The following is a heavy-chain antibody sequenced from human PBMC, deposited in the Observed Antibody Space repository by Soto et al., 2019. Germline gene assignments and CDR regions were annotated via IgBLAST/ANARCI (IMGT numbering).Heavy chain of an antibody. D-gene: IGHD3-16*01. V-gene: IGHV1-69*18. CDR3: AREMPTTEAAYFYYVLNV. Sequence: QVQLVQSGAEVKRPGSSVKVSCKASGGAFNNYAIYWVRQAPGQGLEWLGTIVPVFPSVYYAPRFQGRLPISADGSTDTVYMMLNSLKSEDTAFYYCAREMPTTEAAYFYYVLNVCGQRTSVNVS. CDR1: GGAFNNYA. J-gene: IGHJ6*02. CDR2: IVPVFPSV.